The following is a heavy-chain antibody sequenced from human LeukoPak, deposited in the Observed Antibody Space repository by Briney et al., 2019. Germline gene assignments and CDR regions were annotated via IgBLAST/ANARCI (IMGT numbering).Heavy chain of an antibody. CDR3: ARVTKIPAAIFHYYYYYMDV. Sequence: SENLSLTCTVSGGSISSYYWSWIRQPAGKGLEWIGRIYTSGSTNYNPSLKSRVTMSVDTSKNQFSLKLSSVTAADTAVYYCARVTKIPAAIFHYYYYYMDVWGKGTTVTVSS. CDR2: IYTSGST. V-gene: IGHV4-4*07. D-gene: IGHD2-2*02. CDR1: GGSISSYY. J-gene: IGHJ6*03.